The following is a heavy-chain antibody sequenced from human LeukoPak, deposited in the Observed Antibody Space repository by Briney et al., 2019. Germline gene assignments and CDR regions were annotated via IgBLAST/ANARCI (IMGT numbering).Heavy chain of an antibody. J-gene: IGHJ1*01. CDR1: GGSISSYY. CDR3: ARGGWYPESFQH. V-gene: IGHV4-59*01. D-gene: IGHD6-19*01. CDR2: IYYSGST. Sequence: NTSETLSLTCTVSGGSISSYYWNWIGQPPGKGLEWIGYIYYSGSTNYNPSLKSRVTISVDTSKNQFSLKLSSVTAADTAVYYCARGGWYPESFQHWGQGALVTVSS.